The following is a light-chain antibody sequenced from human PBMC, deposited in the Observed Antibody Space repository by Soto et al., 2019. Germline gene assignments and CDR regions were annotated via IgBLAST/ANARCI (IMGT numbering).Light chain of an antibody. V-gene: IGKV3-15*01. Sequence: EIVMTQSPATLSVSTGERATLSCRASQSVSSNLAWYQQKPGQAPRLLIYGASTRATGIPARFSGSGSGTEFTLTISDLQSEDFAVYYCQQYSKWPPITFGQGTRLEIK. CDR2: GAS. J-gene: IGKJ5*01. CDR1: QSVSSN. CDR3: QQYSKWPPIT.